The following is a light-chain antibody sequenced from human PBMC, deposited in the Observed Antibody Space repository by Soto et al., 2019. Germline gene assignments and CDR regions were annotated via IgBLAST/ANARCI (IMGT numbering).Light chain of an antibody. CDR3: ISYNGSSTSYV. V-gene: IGLV2-14*01. CDR2: EVT. CDR1: SSDVGSYNH. Sequence: QSVLTQPASVSGSPGQSITISCSGTSSDVGSYNHVAWYQQFPGKTPKLIIYEVTYRPSGVSHRFSASKSGNTASLTISGLQAEDEADYYCISYNGSSTSYVFGTGTKVTVL. J-gene: IGLJ1*01.